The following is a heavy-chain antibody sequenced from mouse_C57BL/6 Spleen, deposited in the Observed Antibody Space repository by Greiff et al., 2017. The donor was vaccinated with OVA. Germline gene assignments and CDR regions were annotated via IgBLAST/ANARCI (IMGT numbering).Heavy chain of an antibody. V-gene: IGHV5-17*01. CDR3: ARNYAGSSYYFDY. D-gene: IGHD1-1*01. CDR1: GFTFSDYG. J-gene: IGHJ2*01. CDR2: ISSGSSTI. Sequence: EVKLVESGGGLVKPGGSLKLSCAASGFTFSDYGMHWVRQAPEKGLEWVAYISSGSSTIYYADTVKGRFTISRDNAKNTLFLQMTSLMSEDTAMYYCARNYAGSSYYFDYWGQGTTLTVSS.